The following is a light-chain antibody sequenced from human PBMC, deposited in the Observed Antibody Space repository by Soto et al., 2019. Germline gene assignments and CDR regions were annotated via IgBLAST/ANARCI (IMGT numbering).Light chain of an antibody. CDR2: DVS. J-gene: IGLJ1*01. CDR1: SSDVGGYNY. CDR3: SSYTSSTTLYV. V-gene: IGLV2-14*01. Sequence: QSALTQPASVSGSPGQSITISCTGTSSDVGGYNYVSWYQQHPGKAPKLMIYDVSNRPSGVSNRFSGSKSGNTASLTISGLPAEDEADYCCSSYTSSTTLYVFGPGTKVTVL.